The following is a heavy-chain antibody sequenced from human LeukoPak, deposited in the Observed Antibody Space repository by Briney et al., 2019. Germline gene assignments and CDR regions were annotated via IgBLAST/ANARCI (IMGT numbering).Heavy chain of an antibody. D-gene: IGHD3-10*01. J-gene: IGHJ6*03. Sequence: SETLSLTCTVSGGSISSSSYYWGWIRQPPGKGLEWIGSIYYSGSTNYNPSLKSRVTISVDTSKNQFSLKLSSVTAADTAVYYCARGRSPRIGSGSYYNPYYYYYMDVWGKGTTVTISS. CDR1: GGSISSSSYY. CDR3: ARGRSPRIGSGSYYNPYYYYYMDV. CDR2: IYYSGST. V-gene: IGHV4-39*07.